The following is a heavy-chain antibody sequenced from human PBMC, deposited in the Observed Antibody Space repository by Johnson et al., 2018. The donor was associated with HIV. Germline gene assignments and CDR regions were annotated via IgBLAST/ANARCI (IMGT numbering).Heavy chain of an antibody. CDR1: GFTFDDYA. CDR2: ISWNSGSI. V-gene: IGHV3-9*01. J-gene: IGHJ3*02. Sequence: VQLVESGGGLVQPGRSLRLSCAASGFTFDDYAMHWVRQAPGKGLEWVSGISWNSGSIGYADSVKGRFTISRDNAKNSLYLQMNSLRAEDTAVYYCTTDPTSILGFREVGRDAFDIWGRGTMVTVSS. CDR3: TTDPTSILGFREVGRDAFDI. D-gene: IGHD3-10*01.